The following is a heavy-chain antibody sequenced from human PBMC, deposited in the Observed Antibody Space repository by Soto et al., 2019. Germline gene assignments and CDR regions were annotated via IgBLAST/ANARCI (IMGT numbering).Heavy chain of an antibody. V-gene: IGHV4-38-2*01. CDR3: ARGVNYYDSSGFYPRDY. J-gene: IGHJ4*02. Sequence: KASETLSLTCAVSGYSITTGYYWGWVRRPPGKGLEWIGSVYHSGRTSYNPSLESRVTISVDTSKNQFSLGLSSVTAADTAVYYRARGVNYYDSSGFYPRDYWGQGILVTVSS. CDR1: GYSITTGYY. CDR2: VYHSGRT. D-gene: IGHD3-22*01.